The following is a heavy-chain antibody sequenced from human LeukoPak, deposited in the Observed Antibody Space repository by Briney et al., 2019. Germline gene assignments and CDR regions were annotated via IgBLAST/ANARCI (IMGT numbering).Heavy chain of an antibody. CDR1: GFTFSSYW. D-gene: IGHD5-24*01. CDR2: INSDGGST. CDR3: ARRIQGMAPYYFDY. V-gene: IGHV3-74*01. J-gene: IGHJ4*02. Sequence: QPGGSLRLSCTASGFTFSSYWMHWVRQAQGKGLVWVSRINSDGGSTSYADSVKGRFTISRDNAKNTLYLQMNSLRAEDTAVYYCARRIQGMAPYYFDYWGQGTLVTVSS.